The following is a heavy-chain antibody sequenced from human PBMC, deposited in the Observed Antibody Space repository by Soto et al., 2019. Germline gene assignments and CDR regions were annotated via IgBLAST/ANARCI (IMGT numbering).Heavy chain of an antibody. Sequence: QVQLQESGPGLVKSSQTLSLTCTVSGGSISSGGNYWSWIRQHPGKGLEWMGYTYHSGSTYYKQSLKGRVTIPVDTSKNQFSLKLNSVTAAYTDVYYCARARMVRGVIYYYGMDVWGQGTTVTVSS. J-gene: IGHJ6*02. CDR3: ARARMVRGVIYYYGMDV. V-gene: IGHV4-31*03. CDR2: TYHSGST. D-gene: IGHD3-10*01. CDR1: GGSISSGGNY.